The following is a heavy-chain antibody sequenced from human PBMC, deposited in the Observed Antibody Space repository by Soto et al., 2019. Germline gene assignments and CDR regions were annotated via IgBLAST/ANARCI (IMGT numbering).Heavy chain of an antibody. Sequence: RKGLEWVSAISGSGGSTYYAASGKGRFTISRDNSKNTLYLQMNSLRAEHTAVYSCASLHAILTGYYLHYYYYGMDVWGKGTTVTVSS. D-gene: IGHD3-9*01. CDR2: ISGSGGST. CDR3: ASLHAILTGYYLHYYYYGMDV. J-gene: IGHJ6*04. V-gene: IGHV3-23*01.